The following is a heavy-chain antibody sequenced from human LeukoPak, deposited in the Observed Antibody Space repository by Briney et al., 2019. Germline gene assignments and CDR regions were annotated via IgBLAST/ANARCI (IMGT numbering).Heavy chain of an antibody. V-gene: IGHV3-7*01. Sequence: GGSWRLSCAASGFTFRDHWISGVRQAPGKGLEWVANIKQEESKRYYVDSVKGRFTISRDNAKNSLYLQINSLRAEDTAVYYCAREASLYCSGNDCYWAFDRWGQGTLVTVSS. J-gene: IGHJ5*02. CDR2: IKQEESKR. CDR1: GFTFRDHW. CDR3: AREASLYCSGNDCYWAFDR. D-gene: IGHD2-15*01.